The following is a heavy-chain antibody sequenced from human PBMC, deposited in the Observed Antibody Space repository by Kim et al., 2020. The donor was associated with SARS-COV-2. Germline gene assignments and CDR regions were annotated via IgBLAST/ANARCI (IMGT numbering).Heavy chain of an antibody. D-gene: IGHD4-17*01. Sequence: ADSVKGRFTISRDNSKNTLYLQMNSRRAEDTAVYYCAREGDYGANDAFDIWGQGTMVTVSS. J-gene: IGHJ3*02. V-gene: IGHV3-33*01. CDR3: AREGDYGANDAFDI.